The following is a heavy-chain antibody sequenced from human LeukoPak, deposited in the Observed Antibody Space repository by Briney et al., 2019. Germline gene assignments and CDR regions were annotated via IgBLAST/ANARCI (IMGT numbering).Heavy chain of an antibody. D-gene: IGHD2-2*02. CDR1: GFTFSGSA. J-gene: IGHJ5*02. CDR2: IRSKANSYAT. V-gene: IGHV3-73*01. CDR3: TALVVPAAIGLDP. Sequence: GGSLRLSCAASGFTFSGSAMHWVRQASGKGLEWVGRIRSKANSYATAYAASVKGRFTISRDDSKNTAYLQMNSLKTEDTAVYYCTALVVPAAIGLDPWGQGTPVTVSS.